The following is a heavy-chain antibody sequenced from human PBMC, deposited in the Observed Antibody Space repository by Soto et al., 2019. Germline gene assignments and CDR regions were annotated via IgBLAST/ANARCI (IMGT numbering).Heavy chain of an antibody. CDR1: GLTFRSYS. Sequence: PGGSLRLSVAAFGLTFRSYSMTWVRQAPGKGRGWVSSISSSSSYIYYADSVKGGFTTSRDNAKNSLYLQMSSLRAEDTAVYYCARDVIVATITPNYYYYYGMDVWGQGTTVTVSS. CDR3: ARDVIVATITPNYYYYYGMDV. D-gene: IGHD5-12*01. CDR2: ISSSSSYI. J-gene: IGHJ6*02. V-gene: IGHV3-21*01.